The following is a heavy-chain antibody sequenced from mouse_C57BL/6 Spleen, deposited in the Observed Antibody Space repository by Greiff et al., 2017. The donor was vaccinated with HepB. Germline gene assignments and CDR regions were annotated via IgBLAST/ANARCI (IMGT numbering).Heavy chain of an antibody. CDR1: GYTFTSYW. D-gene: IGHD4-1*01. J-gene: IGHJ4*01. Sequence: QVQLQQPGAELVRPGSSVKLSCKASGYTFTSYWMHWVKQRPIQGLEWIGNIDPSDSETHYNQKFKDKATLTVDKSSSTAYMQLSSLTSEDSAVYYCARVGEKTGSFYYAMDYWGQGTSVTVSS. CDR2: IDPSDSET. CDR3: ARVGEKTGSFYYAMDY. V-gene: IGHV1-52*01.